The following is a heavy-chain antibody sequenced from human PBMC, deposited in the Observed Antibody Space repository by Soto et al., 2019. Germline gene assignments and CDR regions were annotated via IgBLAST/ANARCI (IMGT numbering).Heavy chain of an antibody. CDR2: ISYDGSNK. D-gene: IGHD3-9*01. CDR3: AKTDAYDILTGQYYYYYGMDV. J-gene: IGHJ6*02. Sequence: QVQLVESGGGVVQPGRSLRLSCAASGFTFSSYGMHWVRQAPGKGLEWVAVISYDGSNKYYADSVKGRFTISRDNSKNTLYLQMNSLRAEDTDVYYCAKTDAYDILTGQYYYYYGMDVWGQGTTVTVSS. V-gene: IGHV3-30*18. CDR1: GFTFSSYG.